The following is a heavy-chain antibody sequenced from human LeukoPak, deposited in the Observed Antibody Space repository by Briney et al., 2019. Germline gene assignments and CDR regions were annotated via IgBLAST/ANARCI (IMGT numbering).Heavy chain of an antibody. CDR3: VRHKSYSSSWYPYYFDY. V-gene: IGHV5-51*01. D-gene: IGHD6-13*01. Sequence: GESLQISSQGSGYSFTNYWIGWVRPMPGKGLEWMGIIYPGDSDTRYSPSFQGQVTISADKSISTAYLQWSSLKASDTAMYYCVRHKSYSSSWYPYYFDYWGQGTLVTVSS. CDR1: GYSFTNYW. CDR2: IYPGDSDT. J-gene: IGHJ4*02.